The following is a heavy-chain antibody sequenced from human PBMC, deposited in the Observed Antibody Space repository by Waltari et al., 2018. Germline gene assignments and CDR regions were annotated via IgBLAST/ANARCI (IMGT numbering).Heavy chain of an antibody. CDR3: AEEGDFRAGLFDS. J-gene: IGHJ4*02. D-gene: IGHD1-26*01. CDR1: GHSVTRAFS. CDR2: IYHPGST. Sequence: QVQLRESGPGLVRSSQTLSLTCPVSGHSVTRAFSWAWIRQSPGGGLEWIASIYHPGSTHYNSSLKSRVSISTDMSTQQFFLTLTHLTAADTAVYYCAEEGDFRAGLFDSWGQGTLVTVSS. V-gene: IGHV4-38-2*01.